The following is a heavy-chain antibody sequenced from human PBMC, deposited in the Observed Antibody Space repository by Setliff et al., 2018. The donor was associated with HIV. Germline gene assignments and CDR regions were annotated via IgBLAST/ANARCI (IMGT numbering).Heavy chain of an antibody. D-gene: IGHD2-2*01. CDR1: GGTFSNYG. J-gene: IGHJ5*02. V-gene: IGHV1-69*05. CDR2: IIPISGTA. CDR3: ARDFGGYCSSMSCPGLFDP. Sequence: SVKVSCKASGGTFSNYGMSWVRQAPGQGLEWMGGIIPISGTANYAQKFQGRVTITTDESTSTAYMELSGLRFEDTAVYYCARDFGGYCSSMSCPGLFDPWGQGTLVTVSS.